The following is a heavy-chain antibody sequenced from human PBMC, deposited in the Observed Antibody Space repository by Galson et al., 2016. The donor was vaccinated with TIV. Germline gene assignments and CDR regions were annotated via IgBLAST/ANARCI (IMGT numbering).Heavy chain of an antibody. CDR1: GFTFSSYA. J-gene: IGHJ3*02. CDR3: ARDRLWELLQPAAFVI. D-gene: IGHD1-26*01. CDR2: IWYDGINK. V-gene: IGHV3-33*01. Sequence: SLRLSCAASGFTFSSYAIHWVRQAPGKGLEWVAIIWYDGINKYYADSVNGRVTISRDNSKNTVYMQMNSLSTEDTDLYYFARDRLWELLQPAAFVIWGQGTKVIVSS.